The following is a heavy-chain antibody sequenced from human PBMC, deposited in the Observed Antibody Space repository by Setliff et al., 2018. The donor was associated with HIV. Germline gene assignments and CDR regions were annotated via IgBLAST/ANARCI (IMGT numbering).Heavy chain of an antibody. Sequence: PGGSLRLSCAASGFTFRSYAMHWVRQAPGKGLEWVAAISSDGSSEYYTDSVRGRFTISRDNSKNTLYLQMNSLKAEDTAVYYCARAYNVYDYRFDSSGYDYWGQGTLVTVSS. CDR2: ISSDGSSE. CDR3: ARAYNVYDYRFDSSGYDY. CDR1: GFTFRSYA. D-gene: IGHD3-22*01. J-gene: IGHJ4*02. V-gene: IGHV3-30*04.